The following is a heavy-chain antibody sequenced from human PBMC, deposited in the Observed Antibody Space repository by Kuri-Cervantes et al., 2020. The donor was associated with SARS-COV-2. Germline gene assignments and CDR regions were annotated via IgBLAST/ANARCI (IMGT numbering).Heavy chain of an antibody. CDR1: GGSISSYY. CDR3: ARDSSGYYYYGMDV. Sequence: GSLRLSCTVSGGSISSYYWSWIRQPPGKGLEWIGYIYYSGSTNYNPSLKSRVTISVDTSKNQFPLKLSSVTAADTAAYYCARDSSGYYYYGMDVWGQGTTVTVSS. J-gene: IGHJ6*02. D-gene: IGHD3-3*01. V-gene: IGHV4-59*01. CDR2: IYYSGST.